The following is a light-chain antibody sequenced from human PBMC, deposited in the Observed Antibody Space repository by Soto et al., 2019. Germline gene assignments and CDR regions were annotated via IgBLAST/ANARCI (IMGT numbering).Light chain of an antibody. CDR1: QTVSTY. CDR3: QQRYNWLT. CDR2: GAS. Sequence: IVLTQSPATLSLSPGERATLSCRARQTVSTYLSWYQHKPGQAPRLLIYGASNRATGIPARFSGSGSGTDFTRTISSLEREDSAVYYCQQRYNWLTFGGGTKVEIK. V-gene: IGKV3-11*01. J-gene: IGKJ4*01.